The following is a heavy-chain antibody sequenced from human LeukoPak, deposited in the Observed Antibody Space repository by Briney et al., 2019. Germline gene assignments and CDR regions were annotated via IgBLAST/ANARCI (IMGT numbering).Heavy chain of an antibody. CDR1: GDSISSYY. CDR2: IYTSGST. D-gene: IGHD6-6*01. Sequence: SETLSLTCTVSGDSISSYYWSWIRQPAGKGLEWIGRIYTSGSTNYNPSLKSRVTMSVDTSKNQFSLKLSSVTAADTAVYYCARDYSSSPGGYYMDVWGKGTTVTVSS. CDR3: ARDYSSSPGGYYMDV. V-gene: IGHV4-4*07. J-gene: IGHJ6*03.